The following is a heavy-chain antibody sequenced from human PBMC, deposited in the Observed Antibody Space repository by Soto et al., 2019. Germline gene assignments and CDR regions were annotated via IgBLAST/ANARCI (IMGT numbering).Heavy chain of an antibody. CDR2: IYWDDDK. J-gene: IGHJ4*02. Sequence: GLDLEWLALIYWDDDKRYSPSLKSRLTITKDTSKNQVVLTMTNMDPVDTATYYCAHKGAGYSGYDWGEGTLVTVSS. D-gene: IGHD5-12*01. V-gene: IGHV2-5*02. CDR3: AHKGAGYSGYD.